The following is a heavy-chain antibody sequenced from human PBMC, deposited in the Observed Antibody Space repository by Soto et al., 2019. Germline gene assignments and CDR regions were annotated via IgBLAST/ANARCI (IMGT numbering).Heavy chain of an antibody. J-gene: IGHJ6*02. CDR2: ISYDGSNK. V-gene: IGHV3-30-3*01. D-gene: IGHD3-9*01. CDR3: ARDALIYYYYGMDV. CDR1: GFTFSSYA. Sequence: PGGSLRLSCAASGFTFSSYAMHWVRQAPGKGLEWVAVISYDGSNKYYADSVKGRFTISRDNSKNTLYLQMNSLRAEDTAVYYCARDALIYYYYGMDVWGQGTTVTVSS.